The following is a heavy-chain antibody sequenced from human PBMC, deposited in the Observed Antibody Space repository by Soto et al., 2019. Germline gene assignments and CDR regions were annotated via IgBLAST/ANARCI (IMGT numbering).Heavy chain of an antibody. Sequence: GGSLRLSCSASGFTFSSYAMHWVRQAPGKGLEWVSYISSSSSTIYYADSVKGRFTISRDNAKNSLYLQMNSLRDEDTAVYYCAREQGLESLRFLEWLTEGGMDVWGQGTTVTVSS. CDR2: ISSSSSTI. V-gene: IGHV3-48*02. CDR3: AREQGLESLRFLEWLTEGGMDV. D-gene: IGHD3-3*01. CDR1: GFTFSSYA. J-gene: IGHJ6*02.